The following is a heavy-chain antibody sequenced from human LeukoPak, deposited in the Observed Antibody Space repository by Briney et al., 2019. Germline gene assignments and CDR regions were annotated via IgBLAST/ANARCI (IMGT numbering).Heavy chain of an antibody. Sequence: RSSETLSLTCTVSGSSISSGGYYWSWIRQHPGKGLEWIGYIYYSGSTYYNPSFKSRVTISVDTSKNQFSLKLSSVTAADTAVYYCARGRPYYYDSSGYYYFDYWGQGTLVTVSS. J-gene: IGHJ4*02. CDR3: ARGRPYYYDSSGYYYFDY. D-gene: IGHD3-22*01. CDR1: GSSISSGGYY. CDR2: IYYSGST. V-gene: IGHV4-31*03.